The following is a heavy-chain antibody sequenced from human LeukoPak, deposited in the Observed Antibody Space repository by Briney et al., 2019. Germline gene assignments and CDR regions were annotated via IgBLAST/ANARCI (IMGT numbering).Heavy chain of an antibody. CDR1: GGSFSGYY. V-gene: IGHV4-34*01. CDR3: ARGRLSKIVVVPAAMRGNAFDI. Sequence: SETLSLTXAVYGGSFSGYYWSWIRQPPGKGLEWIGEINHSGSTNYNPSLKSRVTISVDTSKNQFSLKLSSVTAADTAVYYCARGRLSKIVVVPAAMRGNAFDIWGRGTMVTVSS. CDR2: INHSGST. D-gene: IGHD2-2*01. J-gene: IGHJ3*02.